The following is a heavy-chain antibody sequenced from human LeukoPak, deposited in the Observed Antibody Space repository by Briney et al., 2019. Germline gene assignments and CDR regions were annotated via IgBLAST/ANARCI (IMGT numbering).Heavy chain of an antibody. CDR1: GFTFSSYA. V-gene: IGHV3-23*01. Sequence: GGSLRLSCAASGFTFSSYAMSWVRQAPGKGLEWVSAISGSGGATYYADSVKGRFTISRDNSKNTLYLQMNSLRAEDMAVFYCAKEGGRYYDSSGNYWGQGALVTVSS. CDR3: AKEGGRYYDSSGNY. J-gene: IGHJ4*02. D-gene: IGHD3-22*01. CDR2: ISGSGGAT.